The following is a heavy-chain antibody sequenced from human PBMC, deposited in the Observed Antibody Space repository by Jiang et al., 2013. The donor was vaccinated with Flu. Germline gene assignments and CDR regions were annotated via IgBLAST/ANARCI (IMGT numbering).Heavy chain of an antibody. J-gene: IGHJ3*02. V-gene: IGHV2-70*01. CDR3: ARIRRGLAAGGMAAFDI. Sequence: KPTQTLTLTCTFSGFSLSTSGMCVSWIRQPPGKALEWLALIDWDDDKYYSTSLKTRLTISKDTSKNQVVLTMTNMDPVDTATYYCARIRRGLAAGGMAAFDIWGQGTMVTVSS. CDR1: GFSLSTSGMC. D-gene: IGHD2-15*01. CDR2: IDWDDDK.